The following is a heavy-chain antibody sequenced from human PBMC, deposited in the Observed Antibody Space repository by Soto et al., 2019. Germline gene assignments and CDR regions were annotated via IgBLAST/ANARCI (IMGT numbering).Heavy chain of an antibody. J-gene: IGHJ4*02. Sequence: PGGSLRLSCAASGFTFSSYAMHWVRQAPGKGLEYVSAISSNGGSTYYANSVKGRFTISRDNSKNTLYLQMSSLRPEDMAVYYCAKDPHSPGYFDYWGQGILVSVPQ. D-gene: IGHD5-18*01. CDR1: GFTFSSYA. CDR2: ISSNGGST. V-gene: IGHV3-64*01. CDR3: AKDPHSPGYFDY.